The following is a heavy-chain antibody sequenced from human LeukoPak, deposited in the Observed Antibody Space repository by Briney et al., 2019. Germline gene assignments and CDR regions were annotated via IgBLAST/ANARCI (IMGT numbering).Heavy chain of an antibody. Sequence: PSETLSLTCTVSGGSISSSSYYWGWIRQPPGKGLERIGSIYYSGSTNYNPSLKSRVTISVDTSKNQFSLKLSSVTAADTAVYYCARDRGPDYGGNSEADYYYMDVWGKGTTVTISS. CDR3: ARDRGPDYGGNSEADYYYMDV. V-gene: IGHV4-39*07. CDR2: IYYSGST. J-gene: IGHJ6*03. D-gene: IGHD4-23*01. CDR1: GGSISSSSYY.